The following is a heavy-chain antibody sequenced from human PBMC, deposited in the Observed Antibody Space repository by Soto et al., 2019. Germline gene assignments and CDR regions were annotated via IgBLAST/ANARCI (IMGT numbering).Heavy chain of an antibody. CDR3: AKGFFRYYGMDV. CDR2: ISGSGGST. Sequence: EVQLLESGGGLVQPGGSLRLSCAASGFTFSSYAMSWVRQAPGKGLEWVSAISGSGGSTYYADSVKGRFTISRDNSKNTLYLQMNSLRSEDTAVYYCAKGFFRYYGMDVWGHGTTVTVSS. CDR1: GFTFSSYA. V-gene: IGHV3-23*01. J-gene: IGHJ6*02. D-gene: IGHD3-3*01.